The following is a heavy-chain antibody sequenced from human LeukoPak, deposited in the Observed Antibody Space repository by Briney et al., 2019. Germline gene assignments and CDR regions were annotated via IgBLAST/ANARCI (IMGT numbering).Heavy chain of an antibody. V-gene: IGHV4-39*01. J-gene: IGHJ4*02. CDR1: GGSISSSSYY. D-gene: IGHD3-16*02. CDR3: ARSDYVWGSYRGYFDY. Sequence: SETLSLTCTVSGGSISSSSYYWGWIRQPPGKGLEWIGSIYYSGSTYYNPSLKSRVTISVDTSKNQFSLKLSSVTAADTAVYYCARSDYVWGSYRGYFDYWGQGTLVTVSS. CDR2: IYYSGST.